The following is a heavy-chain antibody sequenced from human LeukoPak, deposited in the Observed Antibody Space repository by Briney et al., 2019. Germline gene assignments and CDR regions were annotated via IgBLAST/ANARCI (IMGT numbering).Heavy chain of an antibody. CDR1: GFTFSSYE. V-gene: IGHV3-48*03. CDR2: ISSSGSTI. CDR3: AREGPRQLVQGGFDY. D-gene: IGHD6-13*01. J-gene: IGHJ4*02. Sequence: GGSLRLSCAASGFTFSSYEMNWVRQAPGKGLEWVSYISSSGSTIYYADSVKGRFTISRDNAKNSLYLQTNSLRAEDTAVYYCAREGPRQLVQGGFDYWGQGTLVTVSS.